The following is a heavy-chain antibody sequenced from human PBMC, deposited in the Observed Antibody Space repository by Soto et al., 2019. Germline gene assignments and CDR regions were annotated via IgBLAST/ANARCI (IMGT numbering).Heavy chain of an antibody. CDR3: AGGGVGGGFDY. V-gene: IGHV1-69*12. CDR1: GGTFSSYA. J-gene: IGHJ4*02. Sequence: QVQLVQSGAEVKKPGSSVKVSCKASGGTFSSYAISWVRQAPGQGLEWMGGIIPIFGTANYAQKFQGRVTVTGDGSKGTAYMGVGRLGSEDTAVDYCAGGGVGGGFDYWGQGTLVTVSS. D-gene: IGHD3-16*01. CDR2: IIPIFGTA.